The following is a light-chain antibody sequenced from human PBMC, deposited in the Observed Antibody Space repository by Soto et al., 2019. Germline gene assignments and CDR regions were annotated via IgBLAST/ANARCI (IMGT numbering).Light chain of an antibody. CDR1: QDISKW. J-gene: IGKJ2*01. Sequence: DIQMTQSPSTLSASVGDRITITCRANQDISKWLAWYQLKPGQAPKLLVYEASSLKNGVPSRFSGSGSGTEFTLTISSLQPDDSATYYYQKYNYYFGQGTKLEI. CDR2: EAS. CDR3: QKYNYY. V-gene: IGKV1-5*03.